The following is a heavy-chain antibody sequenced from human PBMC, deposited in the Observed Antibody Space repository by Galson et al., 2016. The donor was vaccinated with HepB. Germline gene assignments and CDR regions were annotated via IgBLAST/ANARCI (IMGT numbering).Heavy chain of an antibody. Sequence: SVKVSCKASGYIFTSQYIHWVRQAPGQGLEWMGVINPSGGSTNYSQKFQGRFTMTSDTSTSSVYMELSSLRSEDTAAYYCARRSRDYYHGMDVWGQGTTVTVSS. CDR1: GYIFTSQY. J-gene: IGHJ6*02. CDR2: INPSGGST. V-gene: IGHV1-46*01. CDR3: ARRSRDYYHGMDV.